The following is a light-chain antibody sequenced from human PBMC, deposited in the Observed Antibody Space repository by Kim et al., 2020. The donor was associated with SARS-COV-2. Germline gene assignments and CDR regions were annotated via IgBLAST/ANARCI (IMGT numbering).Light chain of an antibody. Sequence: SYELTQPPSVSVSPGQTARITCSGDALPKQYAYWYQQKSGQAPVLVIYEDSKRPSGIPERFSGSSSGTMATLTISGAKVEDEADYYCYSTDSSGNHRVFGGGTQLTVL. J-gene: IGLJ3*02. CDR1: ALPKQY. V-gene: IGLV3-10*01. CDR3: YSTDSSGNHRV. CDR2: EDS.